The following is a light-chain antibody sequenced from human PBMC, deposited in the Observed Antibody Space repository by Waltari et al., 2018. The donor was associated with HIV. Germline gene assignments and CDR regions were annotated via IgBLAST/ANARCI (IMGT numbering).Light chain of an antibody. Sequence: QSALTQPASVSGSPGQSITISCTGTSSDVGCYDYVSWYQQHPGKAPKLMIYEVSSRPSVVSHRFSGSKSGNTASLTISGLQAEDEADYYCSSYTSRNTHVFGTGTKVTVL. V-gene: IGLV2-14*01. CDR3: SSYTSRNTHV. CDR2: EVS. CDR1: SSDVGCYDY. J-gene: IGLJ1*01.